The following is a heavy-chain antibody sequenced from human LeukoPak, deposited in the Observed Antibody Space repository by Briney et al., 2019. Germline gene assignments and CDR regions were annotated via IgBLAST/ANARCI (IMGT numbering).Heavy chain of an antibody. CDR3: ARGLIAQIGAFDI. CDR1: GFTFSSYS. D-gene: IGHD2/OR15-2a*01. J-gene: IGHJ3*02. V-gene: IGHV3-21*01. CDR2: ISSSGSYI. Sequence: KAGGSLRLSCAASGFTFSSYSMNWVGQAPGKGLEWVSSISSSGSYIYYADSVKGRFTISRDNAKNSLYLQMNSLRAEDTAVYYCARGLIAQIGAFDIWGQGTMVTVSS.